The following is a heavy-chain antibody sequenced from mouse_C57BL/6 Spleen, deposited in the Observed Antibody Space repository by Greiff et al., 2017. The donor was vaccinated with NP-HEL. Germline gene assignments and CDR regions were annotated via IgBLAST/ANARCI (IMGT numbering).Heavy chain of an antibody. Sequence: VQLQQPGAELVKPGASVKMSCKASGYTFTSYWITWVKQRPGQGLEWIGDIYPGSGSTNYNEKFKSKATLTVDTSSSTAYMQLSSLTSEDSAVYYCARSVTVVAEGFAYWGQGTLVTVSA. J-gene: IGHJ3*01. D-gene: IGHD1-1*01. CDR2: IYPGSGST. CDR1: GYTFTSYW. V-gene: IGHV1-55*01. CDR3: ARSVTVVAEGFAY.